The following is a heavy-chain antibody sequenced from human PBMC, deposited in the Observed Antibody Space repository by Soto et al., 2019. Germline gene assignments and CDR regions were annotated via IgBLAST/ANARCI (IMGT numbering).Heavy chain of an antibody. CDR3: ARSPTGSISFDI. D-gene: IGHD2-21*01. V-gene: IGHV4-61*01. CDR1: GGSVSSGSYY. CDR2: IYYSGST. Sequence: QVQLQESGPGLVKPSETLSLTCTVSGGSVSSGSYYWSWIRPPPGKGLEWIGYIYYSGSTNYNPALKRRVTIAVDTSKNQFSLKLSSVTAADTAVYYCARSPTGSISFDIWGQGTMVTVSS. J-gene: IGHJ3*02.